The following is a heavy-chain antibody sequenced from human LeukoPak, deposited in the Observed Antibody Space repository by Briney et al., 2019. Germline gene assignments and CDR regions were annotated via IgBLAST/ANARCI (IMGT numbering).Heavy chain of an antibody. J-gene: IGHJ4*02. CDR3: ACPYHRDYYDSSGYYW. Sequence: GGSLRLSCAASGFTFSSYSMNWVRQAPGKGLEWVSSISSSSGYIYYADSVKGRFTISRDNAKNSLYLQMNSLRAEDTAVYYCACPYHRDYYDSSGYYWWGQGTLVTVSS. V-gene: IGHV3-21*01. D-gene: IGHD3-22*01. CDR2: ISSSSGYI. CDR1: GFTFSSYS.